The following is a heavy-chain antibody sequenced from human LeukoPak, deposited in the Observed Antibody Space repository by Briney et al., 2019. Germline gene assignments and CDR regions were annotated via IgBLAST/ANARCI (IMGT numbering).Heavy chain of an antibody. V-gene: IGHV1-18*01. CDR1: SYTFDNSG. CDR3: VRGNGGNWCKVGGGEN. D-gene: IGHD1-1*01. J-gene: IGHJ4*02. Sequence: ASLKVSCKASSYTFDNSGISWVRQAPGQGLEWMGWINPHNGNTNYAQSVQVGGTMTTDRSPTKAYIELRSRQENDTSGYYCVRGNGGNWCKVGGGENWGQGPLVTVSS. CDR2: INPHNGNT.